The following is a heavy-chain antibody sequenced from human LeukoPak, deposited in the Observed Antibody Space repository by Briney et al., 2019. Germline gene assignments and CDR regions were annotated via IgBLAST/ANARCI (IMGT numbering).Heavy chain of an antibody. Sequence: GSLRLSCAASGFTFSSYAMNWVRQAPGKGLEWVSSISSSSSYIYYADSVKGRFTISRDNAKNSLYLQMNSLRAEDTAVYYCARDGEQQPFDYWGQGTLVTVSS. CDR2: ISSSSSYI. CDR1: GFTFSSYA. D-gene: IGHD6-13*01. V-gene: IGHV3-21*01. J-gene: IGHJ4*02. CDR3: ARDGEQQPFDY.